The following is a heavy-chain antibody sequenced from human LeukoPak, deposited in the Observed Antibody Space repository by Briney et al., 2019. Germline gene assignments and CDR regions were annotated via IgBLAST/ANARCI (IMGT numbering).Heavy chain of an antibody. D-gene: IGHD4-11*01. CDR1: GGSISSFY. CDR2: IYYTGRT. CDR3: AREGVTKYYFDY. Sequence: SETLSLTCTVSGGSISSFYWTWIRRPPGKGLEWVGYIYYTGRTNYNPSLMSRVTISVDRSKDQFSLKLSSVTAADTAVYYCAREGVTKYYFDYWGQGTLVTVSS. J-gene: IGHJ4*02. V-gene: IGHV4-59*01.